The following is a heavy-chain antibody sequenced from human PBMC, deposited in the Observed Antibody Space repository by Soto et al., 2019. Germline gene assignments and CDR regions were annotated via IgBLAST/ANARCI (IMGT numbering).Heavy chain of an antibody. D-gene: IGHD3-16*01. CDR1: GYTFTNFG. J-gene: IGHJ4*02. Sequence: QVQLVQSGAEVKKPGASVKVSCKASGYTFTNFGISWVRQAPGQGLEWMGWISAYNGNTNYAQNFQGRVTMTTDTSKSTAYMELRSLRAGDTAVYDCARGGMPMDYWGQGPLVTVSS. V-gene: IGHV1-18*01. CDR3: ARGGMPMDY. CDR2: ISAYNGNT.